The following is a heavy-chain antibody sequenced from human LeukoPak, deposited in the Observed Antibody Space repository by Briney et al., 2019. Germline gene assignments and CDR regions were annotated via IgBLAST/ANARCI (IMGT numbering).Heavy chain of an antibody. V-gene: IGHV3-72*01. CDR3: ASSRWLQFDY. CDR1: GFTFSDHY. D-gene: IGHD5-12*01. J-gene: IGHJ4*02. CDR2: TRNKANSYTT. Sequence: GGSLRLSCAASGFTFSDHYIDWVRQAPGKGLEWVGRTRNKANSYTTEYAASVKGRFTISRDDSKNSLYLQMNSLKTEDTAVYYCASSRWLQFDYWGQGTLVTVSS.